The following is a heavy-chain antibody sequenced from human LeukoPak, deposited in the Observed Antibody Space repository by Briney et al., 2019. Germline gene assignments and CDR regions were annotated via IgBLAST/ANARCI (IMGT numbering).Heavy chain of an antibody. CDR1: GFTFSSYW. J-gene: IGHJ3*01. CDR2: IKQDGTEK. V-gene: IGHV3-7*04. CDR3: ARADLPTAISAGAFDF. Sequence: PGGSLRLSCAASGFTFSSYWMGWVRQAPGKGLEWVAKIKQDGTEKYYVDSVKGRFTISRDNAKSSVYLQMNSLRAEDTAVYYCARADLPTAISAGAFDFWGQGTMVTVSS. D-gene: IGHD2-2*01.